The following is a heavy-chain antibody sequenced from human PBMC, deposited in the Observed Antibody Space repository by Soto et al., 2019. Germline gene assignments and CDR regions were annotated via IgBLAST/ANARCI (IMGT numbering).Heavy chain of an antibody. CDR3: ARGNALDV. CDR2: TYYRSKWFH. Sequence: SQTLSLTCAISGDSVSSDIASWNWIRQSPSRGLEWLGRTYYRSKWFHDYAASVKSRITINPDTSKNQFSLELNSMTPEDTAVYYCARGNALDVWGQGTVVTVSS. D-gene: IGHD3-10*01. CDR1: GDSVSSDIAS. J-gene: IGHJ3*01. V-gene: IGHV6-1*01.